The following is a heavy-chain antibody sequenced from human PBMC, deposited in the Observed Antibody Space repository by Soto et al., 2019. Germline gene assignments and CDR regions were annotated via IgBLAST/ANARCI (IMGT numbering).Heavy chain of an antibody. CDR3: AVPGIAAAGTNRLAKDV. V-gene: IGHV4-34*01. Sequence: SETLSLTCAVYGGCFSGYYWSWIRQPPGKGLEWIGEINHSGSTNYNPSLKSRVTISVDTSKNQFSLKLSSVTAADTAVYYCAVPGIAAAGTNRLAKDVWGQGTTVTVSS. CDR2: INHSGST. CDR1: GGCFSGYY. D-gene: IGHD6-13*01. J-gene: IGHJ6*02.